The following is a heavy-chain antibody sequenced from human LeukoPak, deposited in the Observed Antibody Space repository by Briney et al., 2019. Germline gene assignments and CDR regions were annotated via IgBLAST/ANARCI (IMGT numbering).Heavy chain of an antibody. J-gene: IGHJ4*02. CDR1: GLIFSNYA. V-gene: IGHV3-23*01. D-gene: IGHD3-3*01. Sequence: GGSLSLSCAASGLIFSNYAMSWVRQAPGKGMEWVSGITSGFTPHYADSVKGRFTISRDNSKNTFHLQMNSLRAEDTAVYYCAKDSSGLRVADVFFEYWGQGTLVTVSS. CDR2: ITSGFTP. CDR3: AKDSSGLRVADVFFEY.